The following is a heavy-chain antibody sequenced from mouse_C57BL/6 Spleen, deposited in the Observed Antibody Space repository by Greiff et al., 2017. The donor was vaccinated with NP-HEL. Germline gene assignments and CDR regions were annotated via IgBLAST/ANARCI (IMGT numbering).Heavy chain of an antibody. Sequence: VQLQQSGAELVKPGASVKLSCKASGYTFTSYWMQWVKQRPGQGLEWIGEIDPSDSYTNYNQKFKGKATLTVDTSSSTAYMQLSSLTSEYSAVYYGARHDSDVLYYFDYWGQGTTLTVSS. J-gene: IGHJ2*01. CDR2: IDPSDSYT. D-gene: IGHD2-4*01. V-gene: IGHV1-50*01. CDR3: ARHDSDVLYYFDY. CDR1: GYTFTSYW.